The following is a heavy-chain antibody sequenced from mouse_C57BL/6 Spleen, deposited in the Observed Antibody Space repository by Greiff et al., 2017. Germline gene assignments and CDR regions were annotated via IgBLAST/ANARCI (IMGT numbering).Heavy chain of an antibody. CDR1: GYTFTSYW. D-gene: IGHD2-3*01. J-gene: IGHJ4*01. CDR2: INPSSGYT. CDR3: ARYLDGYYDYYAMDY. V-gene: IGHV1-7*01. Sequence: VQGVESGAELAKPGASVKLSCKASGYTFTSYWMHWVKQRPGQGLEWIGYINPSSGYTKYNQKFKDKATLTADKSSSTAYMQLSSLTYEDSAVYYCARYLDGYYDYYAMDYWGQGTSVTVSS.